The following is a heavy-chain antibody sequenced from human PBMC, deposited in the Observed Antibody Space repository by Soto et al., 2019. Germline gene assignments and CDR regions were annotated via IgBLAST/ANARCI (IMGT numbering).Heavy chain of an antibody. Sequence: GGSLRLSCAASGFTFISYGMHWVLQAPCKGLEWVAVISYDGSNKYYADSVKGRFTISRDNAKNSLYLQMNSLRAEDTAVYYCARDAGYSYGPLDYWGQGTLVTVSS. CDR1: GFTFISYG. CDR2: ISYDGSNK. J-gene: IGHJ4*02. V-gene: IGHV3-30*03. D-gene: IGHD5-18*01. CDR3: ARDAGYSYGPLDY.